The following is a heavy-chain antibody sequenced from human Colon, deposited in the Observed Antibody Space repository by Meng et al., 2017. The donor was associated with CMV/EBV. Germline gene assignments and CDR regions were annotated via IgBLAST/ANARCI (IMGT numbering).Heavy chain of an antibody. D-gene: IGHD5-18*01. CDR1: GFTVNSNY. Sequence: GESLKISCAASGFTVNSNYMSWVRQAPGRGLEWVSLIYSGGSTYYADSVKGRFTISRDNSKNTLYLQMNSLRAEDTAVYYCARVGTGGRAFDIWGQGTMVTVSS. J-gene: IGHJ3*02. CDR2: IYSGGST. V-gene: IGHV3-53*01. CDR3: ARVGTGGRAFDI.